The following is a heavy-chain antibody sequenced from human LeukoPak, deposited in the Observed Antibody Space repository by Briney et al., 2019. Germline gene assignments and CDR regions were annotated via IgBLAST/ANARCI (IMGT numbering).Heavy chain of an antibody. CDR3: ARVSRDFYSNYYYYYGMDV. D-gene: IGHD4-11*01. J-gene: IGHJ6*02. V-gene: IGHV3-7*01. Sequence: GGSLRLSCAASGFTFSSYWISWVRQAPGKGLEWVANIKQDGSEKYYVDSVKGRFTISRDNAKNSLYLQMNSLRAEDTAVYYCARVSRDFYSNYYYYYGMDVWGQGTTVTVSS. CDR2: IKQDGSEK. CDR1: GFTFSSYW.